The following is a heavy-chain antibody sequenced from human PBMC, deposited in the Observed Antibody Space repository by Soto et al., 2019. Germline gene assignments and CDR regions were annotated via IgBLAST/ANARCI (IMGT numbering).Heavy chain of an antibody. CDR1: GGSISSYF. CDR3: ARDLAAVPRAFDY. J-gene: IGHJ4*02. V-gene: IGHV4-59*01. CDR2: VYYTGTT. D-gene: IGHD6-13*01. Sequence: SETLSLTCTVSGGSISSYFYIWVRQPPGKGLEWIGSVYYTGTTDYNPSLKSRVTITVDTSKTQFSLNLRSVTAADTAVYYCARDLAAVPRAFDYWGRGTLVTVSS.